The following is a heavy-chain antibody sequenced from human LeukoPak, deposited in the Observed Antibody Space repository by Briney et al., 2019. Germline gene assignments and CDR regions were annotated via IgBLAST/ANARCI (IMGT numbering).Heavy chain of an antibody. CDR1: GFTFSYHW. CDR2: IKNDGAVK. D-gene: IGHD2-2*01. Sequence: GGSLTLSCAASGFTFSYHWMTWVRQAPGKGLEWVANIKNDGAVKNYVDSVKGRFTISRDNAKNSLYLQMNSLRAEDTAVYYCARDSTSNNDAFDLWGQGTMVTVSS. CDR3: ARDSTSNNDAFDL. J-gene: IGHJ3*01. V-gene: IGHV3-7*01.